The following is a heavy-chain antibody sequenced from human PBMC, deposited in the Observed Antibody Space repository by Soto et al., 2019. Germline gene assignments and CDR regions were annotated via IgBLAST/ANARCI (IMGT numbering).Heavy chain of an antibody. CDR2: INPNSGGT. CDR1: GYTFTVYY. J-gene: IGHJ3*02. V-gene: IGHV1-2*04. CDR3: AREGYCSSTSCYTGDAFDI. D-gene: IGHD2-2*02. Sequence: ASVKVSCKASGYTFTVYYMHWVLQSAVQWLEWMGWINPNSGGTNYAQKFQGWVTMTRDTSISTAYMELSRLRSDDTAVYYCAREGYCSSTSCYTGDAFDIWDQGTMVTVSS.